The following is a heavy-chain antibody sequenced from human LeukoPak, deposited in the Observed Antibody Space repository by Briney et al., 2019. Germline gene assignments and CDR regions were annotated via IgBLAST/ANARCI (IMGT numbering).Heavy chain of an antibody. CDR1: GFTFSTYS. CDR2: IDTGTSTI. CDR3: ARDLAYSSGWYVEGDDY. J-gene: IGHJ4*02. V-gene: IGHV3-48*01. D-gene: IGHD6-19*01. Sequence: GGSLRLSCAASGFTFSTYSMNWVRQAPGKGLEWVSYIDTGTSTIYYADSVKGRFTISKDNAKNSLYLQMNSLRAEDTAVYYCARDLAYSSGWYVEGDDYWGQGTLVTVSS.